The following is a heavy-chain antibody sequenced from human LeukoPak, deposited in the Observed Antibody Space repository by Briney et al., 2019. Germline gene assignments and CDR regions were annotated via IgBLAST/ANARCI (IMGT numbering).Heavy chain of an antibody. D-gene: IGHD4-17*01. J-gene: IGHJ6*02. CDR2: INHSGST. Sequence: SETLSLTCAVYGGSFSGYYWSWIRQPPGKGLEWIGEINHSGSTNYNPSLKSRVTISVDTSKNQFSLKLSSVTAADTAVYYCARGRAVTFSRNYYYYGMDVWGQGTSVTVSS. CDR3: ARGRAVTFSRNYYYYGMDV. CDR1: GGSFSGYY. V-gene: IGHV4-34*01.